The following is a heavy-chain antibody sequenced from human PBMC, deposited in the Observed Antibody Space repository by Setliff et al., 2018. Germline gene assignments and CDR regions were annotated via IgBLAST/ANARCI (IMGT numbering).Heavy chain of an antibody. V-gene: IGHV1-24*01. D-gene: IGHD3-22*01. Sequence: GASVKVSCKVSGYTLTELSRHWVRQAPGKGLEWMGGFDPEDGETIYAQKFQGRVTMTEDTSTDTAYMELSSLRSEDTAVYYCARDCGWYYYDSSGYYDYWGQGTLVTVSS. CDR2: FDPEDGET. CDR3: ARDCGWYYYDSSGYYDY. CDR1: GYTLTELS. J-gene: IGHJ4*02.